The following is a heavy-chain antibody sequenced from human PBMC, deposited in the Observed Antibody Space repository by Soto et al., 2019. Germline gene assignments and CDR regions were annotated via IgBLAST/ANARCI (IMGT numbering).Heavy chain of an antibody. J-gene: IGHJ3*01. Sequence: PSETLSLTCSVSGGSISNYYWSWIRQPPGRGLEWIGYIYYSGSINHNPSLKSRVTMSVDKSKNQFSLKMTSVTAADTGVYYCARGDYHDTSGPFSDAFDVWGQGTMVTVSS. D-gene: IGHD3-22*01. CDR2: IYYSGSI. CDR1: GGSISNYY. V-gene: IGHV4-59*12. CDR3: ARGDYHDTSGPFSDAFDV.